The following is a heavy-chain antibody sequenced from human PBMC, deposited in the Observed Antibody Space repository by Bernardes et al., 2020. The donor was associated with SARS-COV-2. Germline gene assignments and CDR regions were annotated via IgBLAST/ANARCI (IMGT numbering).Heavy chain of an antibody. J-gene: IGHJ4*02. Sequence: GGSLRLSCEVSEFTFSSYAMSWVRQAPGKGLEWVSIIGGSGGNTYSADSVKGRFTISRDNSRNVLYLQMNSLRADDTAVYYCARDRYCSGGSCFSDLWGQGTLVTVSS. CDR3: ARDRYCSGGSCFSDL. V-gene: IGHV3-23*01. CDR2: IGGSGGNT. CDR1: EFTFSSYA. D-gene: IGHD2-15*01.